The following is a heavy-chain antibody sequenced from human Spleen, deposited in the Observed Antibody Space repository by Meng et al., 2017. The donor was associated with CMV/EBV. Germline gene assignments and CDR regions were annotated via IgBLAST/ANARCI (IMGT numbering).Heavy chain of an antibody. Sequence: SETLSLTCAVSGGSISSSSYYWGWIRQPPGKGLEWIASIFYSGSTYYNPSLKSRVTISVDTSKNQFSLKLSSVTAADTAVYYCASLSLGYCSSTSCYYYGMDVWGQGTTVTVSS. J-gene: IGHJ6*02. CDR1: GGSISSSSYY. CDR2: IFYSGST. V-gene: IGHV4-39*01. CDR3: ASLSLGYCSSTSCYYYGMDV. D-gene: IGHD2-2*01.